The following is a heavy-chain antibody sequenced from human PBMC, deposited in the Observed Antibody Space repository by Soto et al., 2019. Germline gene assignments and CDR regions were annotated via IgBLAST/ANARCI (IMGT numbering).Heavy chain of an antibody. CDR1: GLTFSSNG. CDR3: AKDRLYYDFWSGYYKGFYYYYGMDV. CDR2: ISYDGSNK. D-gene: IGHD3-3*01. Sequence: PGGSLRLSCAASGLTFSSNGMHWVRQAPGKGLGWVAVISYDGSNKYYAVSVKGRFTISRDSFKDTLDLQMNSLRAEDAAVYYCAKDRLYYDFWSGYYKGFYYYYGMDVWGQGTTVTVSS. V-gene: IGHV3-30*18. J-gene: IGHJ6*02.